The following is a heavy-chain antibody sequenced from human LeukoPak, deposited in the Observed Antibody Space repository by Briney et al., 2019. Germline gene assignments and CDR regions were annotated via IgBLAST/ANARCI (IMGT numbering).Heavy chain of an antibody. CDR1: GGSISSYY. CDR3: ARRDGLPAAPINWFDP. CDR2: IYYSGST. V-gene: IGHV4-59*05. D-gene: IGHD2-2*01. Sequence: SETLSLTCTVSGGSISSYYWSWIRQPPGKGLEWIGSIYYSGSTYYNPSLKSRVTISVDTSKNQFSLKLSSVTAADTAVYYCARRDGLPAAPINWFDPWGQGTLVTVSS. J-gene: IGHJ5*02.